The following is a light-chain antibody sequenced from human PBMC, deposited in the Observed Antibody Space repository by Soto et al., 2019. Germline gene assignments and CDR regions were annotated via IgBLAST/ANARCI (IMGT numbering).Light chain of an antibody. CDR1: SGHSSYD. V-gene: IGLV4-69*01. J-gene: IGLJ7*01. Sequence: QLVLTQSPSASASLGASVKLTCTLSSGHSSYDIAWHQQQPEKGPRYLMKVDSDGSHSKGDGIPDRFSGSSSGAERYLTISSLQSEDEADYYCQTWGTDIAVFGGGTQLTVL. CDR3: QTWGTDIAV. CDR2: VDSDGSH.